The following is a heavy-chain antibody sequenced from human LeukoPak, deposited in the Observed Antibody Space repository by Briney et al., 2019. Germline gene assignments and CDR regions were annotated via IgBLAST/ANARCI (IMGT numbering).Heavy chain of an antibody. CDR1: GGSFSGYY. D-gene: IGHD3-22*01. CDR2: INHSGST. CDR3: QVYYYDSSGYPDAFDI. J-gene: IGHJ3*02. Sequence: SETLSLTCAVYGGSFSGYYWSWIRQPPGKGLEWIGEINHSGSTNYNPSLKSRVTISVHTSKNQFSLKLSSVTAADTAVYYCQVYYYDSSGYPDAFDIWGQGTMVTVSS. V-gene: IGHV4-34*01.